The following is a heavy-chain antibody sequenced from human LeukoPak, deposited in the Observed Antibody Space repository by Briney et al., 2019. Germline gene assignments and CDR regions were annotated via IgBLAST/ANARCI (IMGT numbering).Heavy chain of an antibody. CDR1: GFTFSKFW. D-gene: IGHD3-22*01. CDR2: IKQDGTEK. V-gene: IGHV3-7*01. CDR3: ATQSYYYESSGYYTT. Sequence: GGSLRLSCAASGFTFSKFWMNWVRHTPGKRLEWVASIKQDGTEKYYADSVKGRFTISRDNGKNSLYLQMSSLRAEDTAIYYCATQSYYYESSGYYTTWGQGTLVTVSS. J-gene: IGHJ4*02.